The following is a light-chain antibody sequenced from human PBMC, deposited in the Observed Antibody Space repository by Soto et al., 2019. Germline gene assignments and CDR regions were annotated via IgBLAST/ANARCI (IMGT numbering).Light chain of an antibody. CDR2: EVS. V-gene: IGLV2-23*02. CDR1: SSDVGSYNL. J-gene: IGLJ1*01. CDR3: CSYASSTSYV. Sequence: QSVLTQPASVSGSPGQSITISCTGTSSDVGSYNLVSRYQQHPGKAPKLMIYEVSKRPSGVSNRFSGSKSGNTASLTISGLQAEDEADYYCCSYASSTSYVFGTGTKVTVL.